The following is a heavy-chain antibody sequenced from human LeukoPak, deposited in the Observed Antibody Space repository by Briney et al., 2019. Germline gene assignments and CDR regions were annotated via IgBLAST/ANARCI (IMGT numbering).Heavy chain of an antibody. V-gene: IGHV3-53*01. CDR3: ARGRPSKYSSGWYFVY. Sequence: HPGGSLRLSCAAPGFTVSSNYMSWVRQAPGKGLEWVSVIYSGGSTYYADSVKGRFTISRDNSKNTLYLQMNSLRAEDTAVYYCARGRPSKYSSGWYFVYWGQGTLVTVSS. D-gene: IGHD6-19*01. CDR1: GFTVSSNY. CDR2: IYSGGST. J-gene: IGHJ4*02.